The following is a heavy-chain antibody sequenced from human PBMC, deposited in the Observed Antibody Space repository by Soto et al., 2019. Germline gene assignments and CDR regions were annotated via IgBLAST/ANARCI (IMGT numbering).Heavy chain of an antibody. Sequence: GGSLRLSWVASQFPLSRSCMNWVRQPPGKGLEWVANIKEDGSEKRHVDSVEGRFAISRDNANNLLYLQMDNLRADDTAIYYCVSWLPTVSYWGQGALVTVSS. CDR1: QFPLSRSC. J-gene: IGHJ4*02. D-gene: IGHD3-9*01. CDR2: IKEDGSEK. V-gene: IGHV3-7*05. CDR3: VSWLPTVSY.